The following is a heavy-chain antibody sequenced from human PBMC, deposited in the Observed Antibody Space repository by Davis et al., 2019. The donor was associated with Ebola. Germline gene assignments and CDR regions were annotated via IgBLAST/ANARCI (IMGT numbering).Heavy chain of an antibody. CDR3: ARGRVIASWFDP. CDR2: SNAGNGNT. CDR1: GYTFTSYA. D-gene: IGHD3-16*02. Sequence: ASVKVSCKASGYTFTSYAMHWVRQAHGQRLEWMGWSNAGNGNTKYSQEFQGRVTITRDTSASTAYMELSSLRSEDTAVYYCARGRVIASWFDPWGQGTLVTVSS. J-gene: IGHJ5*02. V-gene: IGHV1-3*02.